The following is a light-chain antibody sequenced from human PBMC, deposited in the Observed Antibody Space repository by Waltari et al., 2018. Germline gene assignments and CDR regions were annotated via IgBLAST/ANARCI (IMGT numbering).Light chain of an antibody. CDR1: ALPQQF. Sequence: SYELTQPPSVSVSPGQTARTPCSGDALPQQFACWYQQKAGQAPAPAMSKDRGRPSGIPERFSGSTSGTTVTLIISGVQAEDEADYYCQSTDINGLYVVFGAGTKLTVL. CDR3: QSTDINGLYVV. CDR2: KDR. J-gene: IGLJ2*01. V-gene: IGLV3-25*03.